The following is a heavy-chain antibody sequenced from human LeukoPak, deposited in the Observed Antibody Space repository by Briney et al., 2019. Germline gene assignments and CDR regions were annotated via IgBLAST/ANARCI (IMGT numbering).Heavy chain of an antibody. CDR3: ARPYSSGWYGGARDY. Sequence: GESLKISCKGSGYSFTSYWIGWVRQMPGKGLEWMGIIYPGDSDTRYSPSFQGQVTISADKSISTAYLQWSSLKASDTAMYYCARPYSSGWYGGARDYWGQGTLVTVSP. CDR1: GYSFTSYW. J-gene: IGHJ4*02. CDR2: IYPGDSDT. D-gene: IGHD6-19*01. V-gene: IGHV5-51*01.